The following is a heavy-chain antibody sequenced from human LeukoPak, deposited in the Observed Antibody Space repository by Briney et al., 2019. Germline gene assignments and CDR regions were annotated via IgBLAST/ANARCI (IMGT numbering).Heavy chain of an antibody. D-gene: IGHD5-18*01. Sequence: GSLRPSWGASGFPLRSYSINLVPQAPGKGVEWVSSISSSSSYIYYADSVKGRFTISRDNAKNSLYLQMNSLRAEDTAVYYCARDTGVGYSYGYDYWGQGTLVTVSS. CDR2: ISSSSSYI. V-gene: IGHV3-21*01. CDR3: ARDTGVGYSYGYDY. J-gene: IGHJ4*02. CDR1: GFPLRSYS.